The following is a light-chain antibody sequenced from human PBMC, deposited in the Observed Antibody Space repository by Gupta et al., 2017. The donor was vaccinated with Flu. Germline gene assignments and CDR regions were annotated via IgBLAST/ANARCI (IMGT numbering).Light chain of an antibody. V-gene: IGLV1-40*01. Sequence: QSVLTQPSSVSGAPGQRVTISCTGSSSNIGAHYNIHWYQQLPGAVPKLLIYSTTNRPSGVPDRFSASKSGTSASLAIAGLQAEDEADYYCQSSDNSLNGWVFGGGTKLTVL. CDR1: SSNIGAHYN. CDR3: QSSDNSLNGWV. J-gene: IGLJ3*02. CDR2: STT.